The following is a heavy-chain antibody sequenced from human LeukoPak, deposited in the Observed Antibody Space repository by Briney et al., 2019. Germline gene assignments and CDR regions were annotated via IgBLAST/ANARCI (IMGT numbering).Heavy chain of an antibody. D-gene: IGHD1-26*01. V-gene: IGHV4-34*01. Sequence: SETLSLTCAVYGGSFSGYYWNWIRQSPGKGLEWIGSIYYSGSTYYNPSLKSRVTISVDTSKNQFSLKLSSVTAADTAVYYCARHWELLYVFDYWGQGTLVTVSS. J-gene: IGHJ4*02. CDR1: GGSFSGYY. CDR2: IYYSGST. CDR3: ARHWELLYVFDY.